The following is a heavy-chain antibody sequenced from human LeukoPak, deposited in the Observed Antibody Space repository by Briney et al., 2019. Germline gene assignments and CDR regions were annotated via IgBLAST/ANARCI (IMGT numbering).Heavy chain of an antibody. Sequence: PGGSLRLSCAASGFTFSSYAMSWVRQAPGKGLEWVSSISSSSSYIYYADSVKGRFTISRDNAKNSLYLQMNSLRAEDTAVYYCARDYGGSSPFDYWGQGPRSPSPQ. CDR3: ARDYGGSSPFDY. CDR1: GFTFSSYA. V-gene: IGHV3-21*01. J-gene: IGHJ4*02. CDR2: ISSSSSYI. D-gene: IGHD4-23*01.